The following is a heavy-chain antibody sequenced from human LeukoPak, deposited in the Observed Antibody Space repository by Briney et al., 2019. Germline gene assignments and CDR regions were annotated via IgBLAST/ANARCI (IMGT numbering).Heavy chain of an antibody. D-gene: IGHD3-16*01. V-gene: IGHV3-43*02. CDR2: ISGDGATT. CDR3: AKDNQRGGFQH. J-gene: IGHJ1*01. Sequence: PGGSLRLSCAASGFSFDDNAMYWVRQAPGKGLEWVSLISGDGATTYYADSVKGRFNISRDNSKSSLYLQMNSLRSEDRALYYCAKDNQRGGFQHWGQGTLVTVSS. CDR1: GFSFDDNA.